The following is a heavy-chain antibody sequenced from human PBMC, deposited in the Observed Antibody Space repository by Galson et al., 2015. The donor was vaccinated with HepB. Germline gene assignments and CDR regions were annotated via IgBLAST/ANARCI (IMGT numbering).Heavy chain of an antibody. Sequence: TLSLTCTVSGGSISXSSYXXGWIRHPPGKGLEWIGSIYYSGSTYYNPSLKSRVTISVDTSKNQFSLKLSPVTAADTAVYYCARDCNPGAGDAFDIWGQGTMVTVSS. CDR2: IYYSGST. J-gene: IGHJ3*02. CDR3: ARDCNPGAGDAFDI. CDR1: GGSISXSSYX. D-gene: IGHD2/OR15-2a*01. V-gene: IGHV4-39*07.